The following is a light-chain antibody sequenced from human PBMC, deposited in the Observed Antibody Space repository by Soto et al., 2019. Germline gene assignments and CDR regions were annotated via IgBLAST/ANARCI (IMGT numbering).Light chain of an antibody. CDR3: QSYDSSLSASV. CDR2: GNN. CDR1: SSNIGAGYN. Sequence: QSVLTQPPSVSGAPGQRVTLSCTGSSSNIGAGYNVHWYQQLPGTTPKLLIYGNNNRPSGVPDRFSGSKSGTSASLAITGLQAEDEADYYCQSYDSSLSASVFGGGTKVTVL. J-gene: IGLJ2*01. V-gene: IGLV1-40*01.